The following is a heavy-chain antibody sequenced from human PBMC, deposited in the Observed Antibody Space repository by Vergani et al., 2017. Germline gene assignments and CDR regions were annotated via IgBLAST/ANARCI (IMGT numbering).Heavy chain of an antibody. Sequence: EVQLVESGGGLIQPGGSLRLSCAASGFTVSSNYMSWVRQAPGKGLEWVSVIYSGGSTYYADSVKGRFTISRDNSKNTLYLQMNSLRAEDTAVYYCAKDRDGLLWFGELLYYWGQGTLVTVSS. V-gene: IGHV3-53*01. CDR1: GFTVSSNY. CDR2: IYSGGST. D-gene: IGHD3-10*01. CDR3: AKDRDGLLWFGELLYY. J-gene: IGHJ4*02.